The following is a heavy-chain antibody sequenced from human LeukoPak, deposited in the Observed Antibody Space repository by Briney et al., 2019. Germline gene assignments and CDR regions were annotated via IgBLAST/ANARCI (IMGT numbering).Heavy chain of an antibody. Sequence: GESLKLSCKGSGYRFTNYWIGWVRQVPGKGLEWMGFIDSDDSQTKYSPSFQGQVTISADKSINTIYVQWNSLKASGTAIYFCARHRGGAIGLEFYYYMDVWGKGTTVTVS. CDR2: IDSDDSQT. CDR1: GYRFTNYW. CDR3: ARHRGGAIGLEFYYYMDV. V-gene: IGHV5-51*01. J-gene: IGHJ6*03. D-gene: IGHD1-26*01.